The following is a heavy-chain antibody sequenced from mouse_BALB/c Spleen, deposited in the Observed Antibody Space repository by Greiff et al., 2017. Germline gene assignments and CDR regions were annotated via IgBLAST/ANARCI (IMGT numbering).Heavy chain of an antibody. CDR2: ISSGGSYT. Sequence: EVKLMESGGDLVKPGGSLKLSCAASGFTFSSYGMSWVRQTPDKRLEWVATISSGGSYTYYPDSVKGRFTISRDNAKNTLYLQMSSLKSEDTAMYYCARLTGSYDGYAMDYWGQGTSVTVSS. J-gene: IGHJ4*01. V-gene: IGHV5-6*01. CDR3: ARLTGSYDGYAMDY. D-gene: IGHD2-3*01. CDR1: GFTFSSYG.